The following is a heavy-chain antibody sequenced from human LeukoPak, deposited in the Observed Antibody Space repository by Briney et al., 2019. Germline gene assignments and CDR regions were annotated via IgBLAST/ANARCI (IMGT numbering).Heavy chain of an antibody. Sequence: GGSLRLSCSASGFSFSGYGMHWVRQAPGKGLEYVSGISTNGGSTYYADSVKGRFTISRDNSKNTMYLQMSSLRVEDTAVYYCARLASRPFWGRGTKVTASS. CDR1: GFSFSGYG. J-gene: IGHJ3*01. CDR3: ARLASRPF. CDR2: ISTNGGST. V-gene: IGHV3-64D*06.